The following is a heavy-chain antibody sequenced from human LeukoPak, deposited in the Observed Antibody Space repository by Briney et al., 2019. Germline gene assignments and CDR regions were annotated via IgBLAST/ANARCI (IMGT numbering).Heavy chain of an antibody. CDR2: ISGSGGST. J-gene: IGHJ4*02. V-gene: IGHV3-23*01. CDR3: AKDLLLFSLPQYFDY. CDR1: GFTFSSYA. Sequence: GGSLRLSCAASGFTFSSYAMSWVRQAPGKGLEWVSSISGSGGSTYYPDSVKGRFTISRDNSKNTLYLQMNNPRAEDTAVYYCAKDLLLFSLPQYFDYWGQGTLVTVSS.